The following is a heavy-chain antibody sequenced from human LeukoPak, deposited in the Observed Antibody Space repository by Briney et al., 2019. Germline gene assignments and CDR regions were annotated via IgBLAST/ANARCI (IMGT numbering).Heavy chain of an antibody. J-gene: IGHJ1*01. CDR1: GDSVSRSDSY. Sequence: SETLSLTCTVFGDSVSRSDSYWDWIRQPPGKGLEWIGTIYYSGRTYYSPSLKSRVTLSIDMSNNQFSLILSSVTAADTALYFCARRRYYDSSGYSEWGQGTLVTVSS. D-gene: IGHD3-22*01. CDR2: IYYSGRT. CDR3: ARRRYYDSSGYSE. V-gene: IGHV4-39*01.